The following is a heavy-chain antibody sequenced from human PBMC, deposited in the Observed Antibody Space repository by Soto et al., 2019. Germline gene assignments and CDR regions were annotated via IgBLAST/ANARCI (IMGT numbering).Heavy chain of an antibody. V-gene: IGHV1-18*04. CDR3: AREEQQLTYYHYGMDV. J-gene: IGHJ6*02. CDR2: ISAYNGNT. Sequence: ASVKVSCKASGYTFTSYGISWVRQAPGQGLEWMGWISAYNGNTNYAQKLQGRVTMTTDTSTSTAYIELRSLRSDDTAVYSCAREEQQLTYYHYGMDVWGQGTTITVSS. CDR1: GYTFTSYG. D-gene: IGHD6-13*01.